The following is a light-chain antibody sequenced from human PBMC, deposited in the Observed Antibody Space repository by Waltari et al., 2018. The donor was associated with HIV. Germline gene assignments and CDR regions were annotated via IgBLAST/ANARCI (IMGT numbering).Light chain of an antibody. V-gene: IGLV1-51*01. CDR2: ENK. CDR1: TSNIGKNY. CDR3: GTWDSSVSAGV. J-gene: IGLJ3*02. Sequence: QSVLTQPPSVSAAPGQKVTISCSGSTSNIGKNYVSWYQQIPETAPKLIIYENKKRPSGIPDRFSGSKSGTSATLAITGLQTGDEADYFCGTWDSSVSAGVFGGGTKLTVL.